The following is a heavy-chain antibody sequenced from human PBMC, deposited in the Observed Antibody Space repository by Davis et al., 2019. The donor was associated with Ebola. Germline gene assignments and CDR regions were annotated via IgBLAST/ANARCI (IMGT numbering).Heavy chain of an antibody. J-gene: IGHJ4*02. V-gene: IGHV3-30*02. CDR1: GFTFTNYG. CDR2: IRYDGSDK. CDR3: ARQNFDWLPNDY. D-gene: IGHD3-9*01. Sequence: GESLKISCAASGFTFTNYGMHWVRQAPGKGLEWVSLIRYDGSDKYYADSVKGRFTISRDNSKNTLFLQMNSLRAEDTAVYYCARQNFDWLPNDYWGQGTLVTVSS.